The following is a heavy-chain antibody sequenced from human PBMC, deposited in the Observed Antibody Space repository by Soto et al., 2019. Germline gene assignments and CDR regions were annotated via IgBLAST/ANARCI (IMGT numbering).Heavy chain of an antibody. J-gene: IGHJ4*02. D-gene: IGHD6-19*01. CDR1: GGSVSSGSYY. CDR2: IYYSGST. V-gene: IGHV4-61*01. Sequence: ETLSLTCPVSGGSVSSGSYYWSWSRRPPETGLEWIGYIYYSGSTNYNPSLKSRVTISVDTSKNQFSLKLSSVTAADTAVYYXSRDAIAVAGTGYYFDYCGQATLVTVSS. CDR3: SRDAIAVAGTGYYFDY.